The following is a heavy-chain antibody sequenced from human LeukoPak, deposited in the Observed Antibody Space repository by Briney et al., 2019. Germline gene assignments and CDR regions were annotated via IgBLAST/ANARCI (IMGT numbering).Heavy chain of an antibody. Sequence: GGSLRLSCAASGFTFSSYAMSWVRQAPGKGLERVSAISGSGGSTYYADSVKGRFTISRDNSKNTLYLQMNSLRAEDTAVYYCAKTEGYFDFRLFFDYWGQGTLVTVSS. CDR1: GFTFSSYA. D-gene: IGHD3-9*01. CDR3: AKTEGYFDFRLFFDY. J-gene: IGHJ4*02. V-gene: IGHV3-23*01. CDR2: ISGSGGST.